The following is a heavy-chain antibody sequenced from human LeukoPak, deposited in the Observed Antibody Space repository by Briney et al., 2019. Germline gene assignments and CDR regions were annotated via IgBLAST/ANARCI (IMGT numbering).Heavy chain of an antibody. J-gene: IGHJ6*03. CDR2: ISAYNGNT. CDR3: ARXGYGDFEXXYYYYMDV. Sequence: ASVKVSCKASGYTFTSYGISWVRQAPGQGLEWMGWISAYNGNTNYAQKLQGRVTMTTDTSTSTAYMELRSLRSDDTTVYYCARXGYGDFEXXYYYYMDVWGKGTTVTVSS. V-gene: IGHV1-18*01. CDR1: GYTFTSYG. D-gene: IGHD4-17*01.